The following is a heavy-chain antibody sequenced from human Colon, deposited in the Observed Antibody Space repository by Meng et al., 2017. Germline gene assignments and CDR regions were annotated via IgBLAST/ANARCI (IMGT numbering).Heavy chain of an antibody. V-gene: IGHV2-5*02. CDR2: IFWDNDE. Sequence: TLTESVLPLVKPPHPPGGSCTFSCVSFGSSGSGVGWIRQRPGQALESLALIFWDNDERYSPSLKSRLTIIKDTSKNQVVITMTNMDPVDTATYYCAHFLEPVGYFDYWGQGALVTVSS. D-gene: IGHD1-1*01. CDR3: AHFLEPVGYFDY. CDR1: CVSFGSSGSG. J-gene: IGHJ4*02.